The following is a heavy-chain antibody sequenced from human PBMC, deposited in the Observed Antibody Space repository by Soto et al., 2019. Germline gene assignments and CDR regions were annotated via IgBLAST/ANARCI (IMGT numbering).Heavy chain of an antibody. CDR3: ARRGYDTDYYYYYMDV. D-gene: IGHD5-12*01. CDR2: IIPILGIA. V-gene: IGHV1-69*02. CDR1: GGTFSSYT. Sequence: ASVKVSCKASGGTFSSYTISWVRQAPGQGLEWMGRIIPILGIANYAQKFQGRVTITADKSTSTAYMELSSLRSEDTAVYYCARRGYDTDYYYYYMDVWGKGTTVTVSS. J-gene: IGHJ6*03.